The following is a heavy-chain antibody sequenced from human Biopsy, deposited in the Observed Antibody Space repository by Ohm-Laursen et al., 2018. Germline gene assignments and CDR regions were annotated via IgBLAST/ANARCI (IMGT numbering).Heavy chain of an antibody. CDR2: IRRNSAII. D-gene: IGHD3-9*01. CDR1: GFTFDDYG. Sequence: SLRLSCVAFGFTFDDYGMHWVRQPPGKGLEWVSGIRRNSAIIDYADSVRGRFAISRDNAENSLYLEMNSLRPEDTAFYYCAKDKNDILTPGEGLDVWGHGTTVTVSS. CDR3: AKDKNDILTPGEGLDV. J-gene: IGHJ6*02. V-gene: IGHV3-9*01.